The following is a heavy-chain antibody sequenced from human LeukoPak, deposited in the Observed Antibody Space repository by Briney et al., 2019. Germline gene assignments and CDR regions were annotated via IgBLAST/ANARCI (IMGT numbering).Heavy chain of an antibody. V-gene: IGHV4-39*01. CDR2: IYYSGST. D-gene: IGHD1-1*01. Sequence: SETLSLTCTVSGVSISSSSYYWGWIRQPPGKGLEWIGSIYYSGSTYYNPSLKSRVTISVDTSKNQFSLKLTSVTAADTAVYYCARRFSGTTTSYGMDVWGQGTTVTVSS. CDR3: ARRFSGTTTSYGMDV. J-gene: IGHJ6*02. CDR1: GVSISSSSYY.